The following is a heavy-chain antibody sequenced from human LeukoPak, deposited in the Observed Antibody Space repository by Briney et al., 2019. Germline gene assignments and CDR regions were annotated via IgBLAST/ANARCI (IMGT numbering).Heavy chain of an antibody. J-gene: IGHJ5*02. CDR1: GFTFDDYA. CDR2: ISWNSGSI. CDR3: AKGASGSGWDNWFDP. D-gene: IGHD6-19*01. Sequence: GRSLRLSCAASGFTFDDYAMHWVRQAPGKALEWVSGISWNSGSIGYADSVKGRFTISRDNAKNSLYLQMNSLRAEDTALYYCAKGASGSGWDNWFDPWGQGTLVTVSS. V-gene: IGHV3-9*01.